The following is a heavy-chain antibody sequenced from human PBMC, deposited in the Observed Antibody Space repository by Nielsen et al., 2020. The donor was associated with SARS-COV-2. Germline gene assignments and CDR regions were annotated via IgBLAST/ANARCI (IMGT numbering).Heavy chain of an antibody. V-gene: IGHV3-30-3*01. Sequence: GGSLRLSCAASGFTFSSYAMHWVRQAPGKGLEWVAVISYDGSNKYYADSVKGRFTISRDNSKNTLYLQMNSLRAEDTAVYYCARAPIGELLGYFDYWGQGTPVTVSS. J-gene: IGHJ4*02. CDR2: ISYDGSNK. CDR3: ARAPIGELLGYFDY. CDR1: GFTFSSYA. D-gene: IGHD1-26*01.